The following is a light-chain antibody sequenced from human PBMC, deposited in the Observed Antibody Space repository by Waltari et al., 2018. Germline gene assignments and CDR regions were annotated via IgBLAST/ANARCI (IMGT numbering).Light chain of an antibody. Sequence: EIVLTQSPDTLSLSPGERATLSCRASQSVGSNLAWYQQNSGQAPGLLIYDVSRRATGTPARFSGSGSGTDFTLTISSLEPEDFAVYYCQHRSNLITFGQGTRLEIK. CDR1: QSVGSN. J-gene: IGKJ5*01. V-gene: IGKV3-11*01. CDR3: QHRSNLIT. CDR2: DVS.